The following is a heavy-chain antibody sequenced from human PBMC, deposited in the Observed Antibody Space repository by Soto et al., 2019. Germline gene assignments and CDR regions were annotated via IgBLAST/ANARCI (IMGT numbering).Heavy chain of an antibody. J-gene: IGHJ4*02. Sequence: SETLSLTCAVYGGSISSYYWSWIRQPPGKGLEWIGYIYYSGSTNYNPSLKSRVTISVDTSKNQFSLKLSSVTAADTAVYYCARVRYCSSTSCHSSPFDYWGQGTLVTVS. D-gene: IGHD2-2*01. CDR3: ARVRYCSSTSCHSSPFDY. CDR1: GGSISSYY. CDR2: IYYSGST. V-gene: IGHV4-59*01.